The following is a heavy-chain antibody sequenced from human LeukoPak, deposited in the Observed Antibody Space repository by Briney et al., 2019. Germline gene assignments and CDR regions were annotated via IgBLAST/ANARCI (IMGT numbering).Heavy chain of an antibody. J-gene: IGHJ4*02. D-gene: IGHD3-22*01. CDR1: GFTFSGYA. V-gene: IGHV3-23*01. CDR3: ATDREGDPSAYYLV. CDR2: IRDNGGRT. Sequence: GGSLRLSCAASGFTFSGYAMSWVRQAPGKGLEWVSTIRDNGGRTYYADSVKGRFTISRDNSKNTLFLRMNSLRAEDSAVYYCATDREGDPSAYYLVGGQGTLITVSS.